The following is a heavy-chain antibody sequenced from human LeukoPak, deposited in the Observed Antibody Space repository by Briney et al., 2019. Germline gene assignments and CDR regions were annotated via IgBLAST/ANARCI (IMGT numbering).Heavy chain of an antibody. CDR1: GFTFSSYE. CDR3: ARDEAPPDYYDSSGYYPFAY. J-gene: IGHJ4*02. Sequence: GGSLRLSCAASGFTFSSYEMNWVRQAPGKGLEWVSYISSSGSTIYYADSVKGRFTISRDNAKNSLYLQMNSLRAEDTAVYYCARDEAPPDYYDSSGYYPFAYWGQGTLVTVSS. V-gene: IGHV3-48*03. D-gene: IGHD3-22*01. CDR2: ISSSGSTI.